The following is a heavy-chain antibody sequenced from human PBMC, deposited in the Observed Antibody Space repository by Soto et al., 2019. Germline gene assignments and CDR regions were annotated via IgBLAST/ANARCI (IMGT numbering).Heavy chain of an antibody. V-gene: IGHV1-46*03. D-gene: IGHD3-10*02. CDR3: AGVAVCSGSYSLWFGR. CDR2: INPSGGST. J-gene: IGHJ5*02. CDR1: GYTFTSYY. Sequence: QVQLVQSGAEVKKPGASVKVSCKASGYTFTSYYMHWVRQAPGQGLEWMGIINPSGGSTSYAQKFEGRVSMTRDPTTSTVYMELSSLSSEDTAVYYCAGVAVCSGSYSLWFGRWGQGTLLTVSS.